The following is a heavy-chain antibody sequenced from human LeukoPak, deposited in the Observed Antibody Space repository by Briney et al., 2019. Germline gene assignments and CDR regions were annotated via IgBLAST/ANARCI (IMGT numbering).Heavy chain of an antibody. Sequence: GGSLRLSCAASGLTLSSYAMSWVRQAPGKGLEWVSGINWNGGSTGYADSVKGRFTISRDNAKNSLYLQMNSLRAEDTALYYCARVRSSGYYYPADVWGKGTTVTVSS. J-gene: IGHJ6*04. D-gene: IGHD3-22*01. V-gene: IGHV3-20*04. CDR2: INWNGGST. CDR3: ARVRSSGYYYPADV. CDR1: GLTLSSYA.